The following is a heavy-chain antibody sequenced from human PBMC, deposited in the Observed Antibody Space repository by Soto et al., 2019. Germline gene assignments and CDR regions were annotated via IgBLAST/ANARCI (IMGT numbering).Heavy chain of an antibody. V-gene: IGHV4-39*01. Sequence: SETLSLTCTVSGGSIYRSGYYWGWIRQPPGRGLEWIGNIDYTGVTYSNPSLKSRVTISRDTSKNQFSLKLTSVTAADTALYYCGKVLVGATGHTDSDSWGPGTLVTVSS. J-gene: IGHJ4*02. CDR3: GKVLVGATGHTDSDS. D-gene: IGHD2-15*01. CDR2: IDYTGVT. CDR1: GGSIYRSGYY.